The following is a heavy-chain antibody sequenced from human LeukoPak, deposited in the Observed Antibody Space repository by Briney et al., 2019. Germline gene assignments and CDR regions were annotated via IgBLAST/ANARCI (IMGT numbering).Heavy chain of an antibody. J-gene: IGHJ4*02. D-gene: IGHD5-24*01. CDR2: IYSGGST. Sequence: PGGSLRLSCAASGFTVSSNYMSWVRQAPGKGLEWVSVIYSGGSTYYADSVKGRFTISRDNSKNTLYLQMNSLRAEDTAVYYCARDGYNPWFDYWGQGTLVTVSS. CDR3: ARDGYNPWFDY. CDR1: GFTVSSNY. V-gene: IGHV3-53*01.